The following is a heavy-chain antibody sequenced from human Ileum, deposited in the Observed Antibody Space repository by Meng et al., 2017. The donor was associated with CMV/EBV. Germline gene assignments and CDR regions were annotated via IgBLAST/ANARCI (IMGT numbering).Heavy chain of an antibody. CDR3: AKVKVTYSNYFDY. Sequence: CVASVFSFSRYPMTLVRQAPVKGLGWVSSMSGGGGGTYYAASVKGRFTISRDNSTTTIYLQMNSLSAEDTAVYYCAKVKVTYSNYFDYWGQGTLVTVSS. D-gene: IGHD4-11*01. CDR1: VFSFSRYP. V-gene: IGHV3-23*01. CDR2: MSGGGGGT. J-gene: IGHJ4*02.